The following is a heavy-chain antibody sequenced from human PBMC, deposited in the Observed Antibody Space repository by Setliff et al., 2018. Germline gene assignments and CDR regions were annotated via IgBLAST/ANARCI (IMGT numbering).Heavy chain of an antibody. J-gene: IGHJ4*02. Sequence: SVKVSCKDPGGMSGTYSISWVRQAPGQGLEWMGAIIPIFGTPNYAQKFQDRVTITAGVSTSTAYMELSSLRSDDTAVYYCARDGAYCSGVSCYSFDYWGQGTPVTVSS. V-gene: IGHV1-69*13. D-gene: IGHD2-15*01. CDR1: GGMSGTYS. CDR2: IIPIFGTP. CDR3: ARDGAYCSGVSCYSFDY.